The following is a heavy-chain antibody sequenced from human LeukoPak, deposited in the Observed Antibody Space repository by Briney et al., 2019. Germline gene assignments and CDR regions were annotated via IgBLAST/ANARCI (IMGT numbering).Heavy chain of an antibody. CDR1: GFTFSSYA. Sequence: GGSLRLSCAASGFTFSSYAMNWVRQAPGRGLEWVSGLSGSGGTTYYADSVEGRFTISRDNSKNTLYLQMNSLRAEDTAVYYCANGNRCTSPNCLGYYYFYMDVWGKGTTVTVPS. V-gene: IGHV3-23*01. J-gene: IGHJ6*03. CDR2: LSGSGGTT. CDR3: ANGNRCTSPNCLGYYYFYMDV. D-gene: IGHD2-8*01.